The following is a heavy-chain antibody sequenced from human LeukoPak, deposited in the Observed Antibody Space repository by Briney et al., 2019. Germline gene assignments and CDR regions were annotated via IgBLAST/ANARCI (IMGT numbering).Heavy chain of an antibody. CDR3: VKDLGRYRNNCFDY. J-gene: IGHJ4*02. CDR1: GFTFSSYA. V-gene: IGHV3-23*01. D-gene: IGHD1-26*01. Sequence: GSLRLSCAASGFTFSSYAMSWLPQAPEKGLEGVSNISGSGGGTYYGDTVKGRFTICRDDTKNTLYLQMNSLRAEDAAVYYCVKDLGRYRNNCFDYWGQGTLVTVSS. CDR2: ISGSGGGT.